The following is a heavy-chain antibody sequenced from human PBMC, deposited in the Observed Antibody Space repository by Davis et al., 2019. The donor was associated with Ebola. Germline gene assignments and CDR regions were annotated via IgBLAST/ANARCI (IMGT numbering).Heavy chain of an antibody. Sequence: AASVKVSCKASGYTFTSYDINWVRQDTGQGLEWMGWMNPNSGNTGYAQKFQGRVTMTRNTSISTAYMELSSLRSEDTAVYYCARGSALAARAFDYWGQGTLVTVSS. V-gene: IGHV1-8*01. CDR3: ARGSALAARAFDY. CDR1: GYTFTSYD. J-gene: IGHJ4*02. CDR2: MNPNSGNT. D-gene: IGHD6-6*01.